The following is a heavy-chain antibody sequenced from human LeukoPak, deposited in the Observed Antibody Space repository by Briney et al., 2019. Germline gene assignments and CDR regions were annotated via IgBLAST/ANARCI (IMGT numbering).Heavy chain of an antibody. D-gene: IGHD6-13*01. CDR3: ARGRAADNPRYYFDY. J-gene: IGHJ4*02. CDR2: IYHSGST. CDR1: GGSISSGGYS. Sequence: PSETLSLTCAVSGGSISSGGYSWSWIRQPPGKGLEWIGYIYHSGSTYYNPSLKSRVTISVDRSKNQFSLKLSSVTAADTAVYYCARGRAADNPRYYFDYWGQGTLVTVSS. V-gene: IGHV4-30-2*01.